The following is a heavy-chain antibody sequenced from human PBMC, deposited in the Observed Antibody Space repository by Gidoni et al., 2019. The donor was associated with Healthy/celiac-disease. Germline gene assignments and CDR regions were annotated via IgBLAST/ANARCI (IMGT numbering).Heavy chain of an antibody. D-gene: IGHD6-6*01. CDR1: GFTFSSYA. J-gene: IGHJ5*02. CDR3: AKRIAARPIWFDP. CDR2: ISGSGGST. V-gene: IGHV3-23*01. Sequence: EVQLLESGGGLVQPGGSLSLSCAASGFTFSSYAMSWVRQAPGKGLEWVAAISGSGGSTYYADSVKGRFTISRDNSKNTLYLQMNSLRAEDTAVYYCAKRIAARPIWFDPWGQGTLVTVSS.